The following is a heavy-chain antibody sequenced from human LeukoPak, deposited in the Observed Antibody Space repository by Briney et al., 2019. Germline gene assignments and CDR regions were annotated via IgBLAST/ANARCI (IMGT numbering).Heavy chain of an antibody. D-gene: IGHD1-26*01. CDR1: GGSISSYY. J-gene: IGHJ4*02. Sequence: NSSETLSLTCTVSGGSISSYYWSWIRQPAGKGLEWIGRIYTSGSTNYNPSLKSRVTMSVDTSKNQFSLKLSSVTAAGTAVYYCAKQPKWELRPYFDYWGQGTLVTVSS. CDR3: AKQPKWELRPYFDY. CDR2: IYTSGST. V-gene: IGHV4-4*07.